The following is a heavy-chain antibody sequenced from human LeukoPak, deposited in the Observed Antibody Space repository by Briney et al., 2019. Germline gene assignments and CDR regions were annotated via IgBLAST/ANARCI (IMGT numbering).Heavy chain of an antibody. J-gene: IGHJ4*02. Sequence: SETLSLTCTVSGYSISSGYYWGWIRQPPGKGLEWIGSIYHSGSTYYNPSLESRVTISVDTSKNQFSLKLSSVTAADTAVYYCATEKLSYDILTGHTSPAFFDYWGQGTLVTVSS. CDR2: IYHSGST. V-gene: IGHV4-38-2*02. D-gene: IGHD3-9*01. CDR1: GYSISSGYY. CDR3: ATEKLSYDILTGHTSPAFFDY.